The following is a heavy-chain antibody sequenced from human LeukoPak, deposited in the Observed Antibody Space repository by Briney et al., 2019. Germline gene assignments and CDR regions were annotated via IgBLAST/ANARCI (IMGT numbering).Heavy chain of an antibody. CDR3: AFAGVRGFIY. V-gene: IGHV3-48*03. CDR2: ISSSGSGT. J-gene: IGHJ4*02. CDR1: GFTFSNYE. D-gene: IGHD3-10*01. Sequence: GSLRLSFAASGFTFSNYEMNWVRQAPGKGLEWLSYISSSGSGTNYVDPVKGRFTISRDNAKSSLYLQMNSLRAEDTALYYCAFAGVRGFIYWGQGTLVTVSS.